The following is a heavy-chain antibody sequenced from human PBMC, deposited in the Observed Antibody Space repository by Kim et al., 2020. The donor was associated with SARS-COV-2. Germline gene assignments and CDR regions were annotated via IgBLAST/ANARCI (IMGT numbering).Heavy chain of an antibody. CDR2: ISGSGGST. J-gene: IGHJ4*02. CDR3: VKGQWWLADYFDY. Sequence: GGSLRLSCAASGFTFSSYAMSWVRQAPGKGLEWVSAISGSGGSTYYADSVKGRFTTSRDNSQNTLYLQMNSLRAEDTAVYYCVKGQWWLADYFDYWGQGTLVTVTS. CDR1: GFTFSSYA. D-gene: IGHD2-15*01. V-gene: IGHV3-23*01.